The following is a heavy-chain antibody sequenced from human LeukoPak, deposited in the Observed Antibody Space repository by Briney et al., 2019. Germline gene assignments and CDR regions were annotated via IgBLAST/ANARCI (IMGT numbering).Heavy chain of an antibody. J-gene: IGHJ4*02. CDR2: IYSGGST. V-gene: IGHV3-66*01. CDR3: AKFGASSWQYYFDY. CDR1: GFTVSSNY. Sequence: GGSLRLSCADSGFTVSSNYMRWVRQAPGKGLEWVSVIYSGGSTHYADSVKGRFTISRDNSKNTLYLQMNSLRAEDTAVYYCAKFGASSWQYYFDYWGQGTLVTVSS. D-gene: IGHD6-13*01.